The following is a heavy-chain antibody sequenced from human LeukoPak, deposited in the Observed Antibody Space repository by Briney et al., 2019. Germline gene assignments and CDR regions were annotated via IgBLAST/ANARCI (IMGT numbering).Heavy chain of an antibody. D-gene: IGHD3-16*01. Sequence: ASVKVSCKASGYTFTGYCMHWVRQAPGQGLEWMGWINPNSGGTNYAQKFQGRVTMTRDTSISTAYMELSRLRSDDTAVYYCARNIPNLGASPRPFDYWGQGTLVTVSS. CDR3: ARNIPNLGASPRPFDY. J-gene: IGHJ4*02. V-gene: IGHV1-2*02. CDR1: GYTFTGYC. CDR2: INPNSGGT.